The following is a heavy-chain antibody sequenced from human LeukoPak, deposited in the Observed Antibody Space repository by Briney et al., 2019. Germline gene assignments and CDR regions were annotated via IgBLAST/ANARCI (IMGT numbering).Heavy chain of an antibody. CDR1: GGSISSGTYY. D-gene: IGHD3-9*01. CDR3: ARDRGDLSTGYFDAFDI. J-gene: IGHJ3*02. V-gene: IGHV4-61*01. Sequence: ASETLSLTCTVSGGSISSGTYYWSWVRQPPGKGLEWMGYIYNSGSTNYNPSLKSRVTISADTSKNQFSLKLSSVTAADTAVYYCARDRGDLSTGYFDAFDIWGQGTMVTVSS. CDR2: IYNSGST.